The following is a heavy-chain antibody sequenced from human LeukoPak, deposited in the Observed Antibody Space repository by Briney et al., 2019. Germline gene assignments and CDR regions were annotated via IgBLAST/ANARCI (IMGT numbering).Heavy chain of an antibody. CDR2: IDWDDDK. D-gene: IGHD4-17*01. CDR3: ARAFPTVTTFDY. Sequence: KPSETLSLTCTVSGGSISSYYWSWIRQPPGKALEWLARIDWDDDKYYSTSLKTRLTISKDTSKNQVVLTMTNMDPVDTATYYCARAFPTVTTFDYWGQGTLVTVSS. CDR1: GGSISSYYW. J-gene: IGHJ4*02. V-gene: IGHV2-70*11.